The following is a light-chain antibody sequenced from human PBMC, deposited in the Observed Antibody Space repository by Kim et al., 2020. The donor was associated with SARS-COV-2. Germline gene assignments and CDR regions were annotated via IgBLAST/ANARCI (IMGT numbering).Light chain of an antibody. CDR3: QQYNSYPIT. CDR1: QGISNY. J-gene: IGKJ5*01. Sequence: ASEGDRLTITCRASQGISNYLAWFQQKPENAPKFLYYGASSLHSGLPSKFSGSESGTDFTLTISSLQPEYFATYYCQQYNSYPITFGQGTRLEIK. V-gene: IGKV1-16*02. CDR2: GAS.